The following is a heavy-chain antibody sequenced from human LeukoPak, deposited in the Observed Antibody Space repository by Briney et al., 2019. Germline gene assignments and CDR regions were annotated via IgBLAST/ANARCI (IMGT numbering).Heavy chain of an antibody. CDR1: GDSVSSNSAA. J-gene: IGHJ4*02. CDR3: ARNSKSVAATSFPFDY. CDR2: TYYRSKWYN. V-gene: IGHV6-1*01. Sequence: SQTLSLTCAISGDSVSSNSAAWNWIRQSPSRGLEWLGRTYYRSKWYNDYAVSVESRITINPDTSKNQFSLQLNSVTPEDTAVYYCARNSKSVAATSFPFDYWGQGTLVTVSS. D-gene: IGHD2-15*01.